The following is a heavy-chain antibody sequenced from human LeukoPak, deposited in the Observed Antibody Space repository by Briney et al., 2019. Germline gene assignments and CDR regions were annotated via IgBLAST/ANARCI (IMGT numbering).Heavy chain of an antibody. CDR1: GFTFSSYS. CDR2: ISSSSSYI. CDR3: ARVDGYSNPGGY. J-gene: IGHJ4*02. D-gene: IGHD5-24*01. V-gene: IGHV3-21*01. Sequence: GGSLRLSCAASGFTFSSYSMNWVRQAPGKGLEWVSSISSSSSYIYYADSVKGRFTISRDNAKNSLYLQMNSLRAEDTAVYYCARVDGYSNPGGYWGQGTLVTVSS.